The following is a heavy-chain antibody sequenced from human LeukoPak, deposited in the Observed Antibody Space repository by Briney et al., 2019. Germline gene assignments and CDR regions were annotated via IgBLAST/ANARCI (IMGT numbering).Heavy chain of an antibody. V-gene: IGHV4-4*02. CDR1: GGSISSSNW. CDR3: ARDSPCSGGSCSNWFDP. CDR2: IYHSGST. D-gene: IGHD2-15*01. J-gene: IGHJ5*02. Sequence: SETLSLTCAASGGSISSSNWWSWVRQPPGKGLEWIGEIYHSGSTNYNPSLKSRVTISVDKSKNQFSLKLSSVTAADTAVYYCARDSPCSGGSCSNWFDPWGQGTLVTVSS.